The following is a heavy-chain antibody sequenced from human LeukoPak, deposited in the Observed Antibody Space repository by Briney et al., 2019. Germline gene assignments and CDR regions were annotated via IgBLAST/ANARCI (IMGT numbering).Heavy chain of an antibody. CDR2: ISYSGST. CDR1: GGSISSYY. Sequence: SETLSLSCTVSGGSISSYYWSWIRQPPGKGLEWIGYISYSGSTNYNPSLKSRVTISLDTSKNQFSLKLRSVTAADTAVYYCARDGNPWNLDVWGRGTLVTVSS. D-gene: IGHD1-14*01. CDR3: ARDGNPWNLDV. V-gene: IGHV4-59*01. J-gene: IGHJ2*01.